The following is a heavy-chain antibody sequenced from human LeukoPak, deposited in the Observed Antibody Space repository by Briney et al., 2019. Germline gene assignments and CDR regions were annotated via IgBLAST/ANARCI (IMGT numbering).Heavy chain of an antibody. D-gene: IGHD2-15*01. Sequence: GGSLRLSCAASGFTFSDYYMSWIRQAPGKGLEWVSYISSSGSTIYYADSVKGRFTISRDNAKNSLYLQMNSLRAEDTAEYYCARDPLYCSGGSCYPEYFQHWGQGTLVTVSP. CDR3: ARDPLYCSGGSCYPEYFQH. CDR2: ISSSGSTI. J-gene: IGHJ1*01. CDR1: GFTFSDYY. V-gene: IGHV3-11*04.